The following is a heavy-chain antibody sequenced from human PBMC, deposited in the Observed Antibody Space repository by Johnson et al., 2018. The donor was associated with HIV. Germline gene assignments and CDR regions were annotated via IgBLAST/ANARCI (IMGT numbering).Heavy chain of an antibody. CDR3: ARGGYELFLNNAFDI. CDR1: GFTFSSYD. CDR2: IRYDGSNK. Sequence: QVQLVESGGGVVQPGRSLRLSCAASGFTFSSYDMHWVRQAPGKGLEWVAFIRYDGSNKYYADSVKGRFTISRDNSNLYLEMNSLRVEDTAVYYCARGGYELFLNNAFDIWGQGTLVTVSA. J-gene: IGHJ3*02. V-gene: IGHV3-33*08. D-gene: IGHD1-1*01.